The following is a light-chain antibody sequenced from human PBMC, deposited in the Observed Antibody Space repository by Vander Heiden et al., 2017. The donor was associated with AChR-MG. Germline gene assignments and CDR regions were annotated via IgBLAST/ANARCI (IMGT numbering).Light chain of an antibody. Sequence: SVLTQPPSVSAAPGQKVTISGSGSSSNIGNEDVSWYQQVPGTAPKLLIYDNNERPSGIPDRFSASKSGTSATLGITGLQTGDEADYYCATWDSVLSAVVFGGGTKLTVL. V-gene: IGLV1-51*01. CDR2: DNN. CDR1: SSNIGNED. J-gene: IGLJ2*01. CDR3: ATWDSVLSAVV.